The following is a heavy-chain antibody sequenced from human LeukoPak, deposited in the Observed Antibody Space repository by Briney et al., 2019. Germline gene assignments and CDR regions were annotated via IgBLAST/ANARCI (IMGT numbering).Heavy chain of an antibody. Sequence: SETLSLTCAVYGGSFSGYYWSWIRQPPGKGLEWIGYIYHSGSTYYNPSLKSRVTISVDRSKNQFSLKLSSVTAADTAVYYCARTPSLYGSGSYYKGSNWFDPWGQGTLVTVSS. CDR3: ARTPSLYGSGSYYKGSNWFDP. CDR1: GGSFSGYY. V-gene: IGHV4-30-2*01. J-gene: IGHJ5*02. CDR2: IYHSGST. D-gene: IGHD3-10*01.